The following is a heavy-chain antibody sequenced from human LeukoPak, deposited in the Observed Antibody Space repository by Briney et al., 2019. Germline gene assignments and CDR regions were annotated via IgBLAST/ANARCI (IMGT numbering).Heavy chain of an antibody. CDR3: ARDQSSDFWSGYYYFDY. J-gene: IGHJ4*02. CDR1: GFTFSSYW. D-gene: IGHD3-3*01. V-gene: IGHV3-7*01. CDR2: IKQDGSEK. Sequence: PGGSLRLSCAASGFTFSSYWMSWVRQAPGKGLEWVVNIKQDGSEKYYVDSGKGRFTISRDNAKNSLYLQMNSLRAEDTAVYYCARDQSSDFWSGYYYFDYWGQGTLVTVSS.